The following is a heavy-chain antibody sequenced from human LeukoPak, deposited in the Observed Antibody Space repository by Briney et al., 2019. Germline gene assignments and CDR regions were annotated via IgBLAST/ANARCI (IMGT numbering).Heavy chain of an antibody. CDR1: GFTFSSYA. CDR3: AKDYDILTGSEY. V-gene: IGHV3-23*01. Sequence: PGGSLRFSCAASGFTFSSYAMSWVRQAPGKRLEWVSAISGSSGSTYYADSVKGRFTISRDNSKNTLYLQMNSLRAEDTAVYYCAKDYDILTGSEYWGQGTLVTVSS. CDR2: ISGSSGST. J-gene: IGHJ4*02. D-gene: IGHD3-9*01.